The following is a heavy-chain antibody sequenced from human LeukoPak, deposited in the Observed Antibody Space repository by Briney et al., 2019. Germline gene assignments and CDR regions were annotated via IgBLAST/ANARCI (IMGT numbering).Heavy chain of an antibody. CDR3: ARLGRHYYDSSGYFYWGFDY. V-gene: IGHV4-39*01. CDR1: GGSISSSSYY. Sequence: SSETLSLTCTVSGGSISSSSYYWGWIRQPPGKGLEWIGSIYYSGSTYYNPSLKSRVTISVDTSKNQFSLKLSSVTAADTAVYYCARLGRHYYDSSGYFYWGFDYWGQGTLVTVSS. D-gene: IGHD3-22*01. CDR2: IYYSGST. J-gene: IGHJ4*02.